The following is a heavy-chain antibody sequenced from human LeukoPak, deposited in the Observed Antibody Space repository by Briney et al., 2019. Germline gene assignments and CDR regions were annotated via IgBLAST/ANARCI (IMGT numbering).Heavy chain of an antibody. V-gene: IGHV3-23*01. Sequence: PGGSLRLSCRASGFTFSSYAMSWVRQAPGGGLEWVSANNGNDGRTYYADSVKGRFTVSRDNFKNTLYLQMDSLSAEDTAVYFCAKDPRLVRGVIFDYWGQGARVTVSS. CDR3: AKDPRLVRGVIFDY. J-gene: IGHJ4*02. D-gene: IGHD3-10*01. CDR2: NNGNDGRT. CDR1: GFTFSSYA.